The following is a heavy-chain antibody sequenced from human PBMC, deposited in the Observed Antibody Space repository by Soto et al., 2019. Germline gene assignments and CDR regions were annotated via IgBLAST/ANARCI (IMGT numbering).Heavy chain of an antibody. CDR3: ARGGVDYYDSSGYYFSPYYFDY. CDR2: IYYSGST. V-gene: IGHV4-39*07. J-gene: IGHJ4*02. D-gene: IGHD3-22*01. CDR1: GGSVSSSGYY. Sequence: SETLSLTCTVSGGSVSSSGYYWGWIRQPPGKGLEWIGTIYYSGSTYYNPSLKSRVTISVDRSKNQFSLKLSSVTAADTAVYYCARGGVDYYDSSGYYFSPYYFDYWGQGTLVTVSS.